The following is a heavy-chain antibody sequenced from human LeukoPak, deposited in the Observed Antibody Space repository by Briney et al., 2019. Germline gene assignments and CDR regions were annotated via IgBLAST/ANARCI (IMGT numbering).Heavy chain of an antibody. Sequence: SETLSLTCAVYGGSFSGYYWRWIRQPPGKGLEWIGEINHSGSTNYNPSLKSRVTISVDTSKNQFSLKLSSVTAADTAVYYCASRVGAADDFDYWGQGTLVTVSS. CDR1: GGSFSGYY. J-gene: IGHJ4*02. D-gene: IGHD1-26*01. CDR3: ASRVGAADDFDY. V-gene: IGHV4-34*01. CDR2: INHSGST.